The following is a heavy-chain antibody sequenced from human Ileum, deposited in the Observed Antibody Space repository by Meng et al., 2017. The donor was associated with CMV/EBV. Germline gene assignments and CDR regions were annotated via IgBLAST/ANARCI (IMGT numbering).Heavy chain of an antibody. CDR2: INPNSGGT. Sequence: YTFTGYYMHWVRQAPGQGLEWMGWINPNSGGTNYAQKFQGRVTMTRDTSISTAYMELSRLRSGDTAVYYCARDIEGASIFGVVHFDYWGQGTLVTVSS. CDR1: YTFTGYY. V-gene: IGHV1-2*02. J-gene: IGHJ4*02. CDR3: ARDIEGASIFGVVHFDY. D-gene: IGHD3-3*01.